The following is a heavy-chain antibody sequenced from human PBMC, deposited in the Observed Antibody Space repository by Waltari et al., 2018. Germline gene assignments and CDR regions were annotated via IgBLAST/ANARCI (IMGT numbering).Heavy chain of an antibody. V-gene: IGHV4-34*01. J-gene: IGHJ4*02. CDR3: ARGRYGSGSYRWPRYYFDY. CDR2: INHSGST. Sequence: QVQLQQWGAGLLKPSETLSLTCAVYGGSFSGYYWRWIRQPPGKGLEWIGDINHSGSTNDNPSLKSRVTITVDTSKNQFSLKLSSVTAADTAVYYCARGRYGSGSYRWPRYYFDYWGQGTLVTVSS. D-gene: IGHD3-10*01. CDR1: GGSFSGYY.